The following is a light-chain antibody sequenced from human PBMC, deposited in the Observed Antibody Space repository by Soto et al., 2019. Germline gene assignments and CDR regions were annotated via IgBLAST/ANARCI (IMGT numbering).Light chain of an antibody. Sequence: QSVLTQPASVSGSPGQSITISCTGTSNDVGSYNLVSWYQQHPGKAPKLMIYEGSKRPSGVANRFSGSKSGNTASLTISGLQAEDEAAYYCCSYAGSITYVFGTGTKLTVL. CDR1: SNDVGSYNL. CDR3: CSYAGSITYV. J-gene: IGLJ1*01. V-gene: IGLV2-23*01. CDR2: EGS.